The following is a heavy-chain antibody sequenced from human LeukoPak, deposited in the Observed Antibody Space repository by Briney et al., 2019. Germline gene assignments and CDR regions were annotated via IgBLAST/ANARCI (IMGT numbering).Heavy chain of an antibody. Sequence: ASVKVSCKASGYTFTSYAISWVRQAPGQGLEWMGWINAGNGNTKYSQKFQGRVTITRDTSASTAYMELSSLRSEDTAVYYCATFGYSSSWYPFDYWGQGTLVTVSS. V-gene: IGHV1-3*01. J-gene: IGHJ4*02. CDR3: ATFGYSSSWYPFDY. CDR1: GYTFTSYA. D-gene: IGHD6-13*01. CDR2: INAGNGNT.